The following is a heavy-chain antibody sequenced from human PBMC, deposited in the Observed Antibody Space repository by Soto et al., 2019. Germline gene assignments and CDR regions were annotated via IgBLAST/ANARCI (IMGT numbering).Heavy chain of an antibody. V-gene: IGHV3-30*03. CDR2: ISYDGSNK. CDR3: ASSTVTTKDY. CDR1: GFTFSSYG. Sequence: QVQLVESGGGVVQPGRSLRLSCAASGFTFSSYGMHWVRQAPGKGLEWVAVISYDGSNKYYADSVKGRFTISRDNSKNTLYLQMNSLRAEDTAVYYCASSTVTTKDYWGQGTLVTVSS. D-gene: IGHD4-17*01. J-gene: IGHJ4*02.